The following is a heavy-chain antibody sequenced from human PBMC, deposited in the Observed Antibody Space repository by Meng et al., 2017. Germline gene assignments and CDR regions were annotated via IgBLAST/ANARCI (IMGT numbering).Heavy chain of an antibody. CDR1: GYSFTSYW. Sequence: GESLKISCKGSGYSFTSYWNGWVRQMPGKGLEWRGIIYPGDSDTRYSPSFQGQVTISADKSISTAYLQRSSLKASDTAMYYCARQWGYPIYGMDVWGQGTTVTVSS. J-gene: IGHJ6*02. V-gene: IGHV5-51*01. D-gene: IGHD5-12*01. CDR3: ARQWGYPIYGMDV. CDR2: IYPGDSDT.